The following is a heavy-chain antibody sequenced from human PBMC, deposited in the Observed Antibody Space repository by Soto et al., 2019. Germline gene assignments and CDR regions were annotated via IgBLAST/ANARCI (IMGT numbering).Heavy chain of an antibody. CDR2: IFPSDSDT. CDR1: GYRFTSYW. CDR3: ARKDKSGYFNWFDP. V-gene: IGHV5-51*01. J-gene: IGHJ5*02. Sequence: GESLKISCRTYGYRFTSYWIAWVRQMPGKGLEWMGIIFPSDSDTRYSPSFQGQVTISADRSTSTVFLQWASLKASDTAVYFCARKDKSGYFNWFDPWGQGTLVTAPQ. D-gene: IGHD3-22*01.